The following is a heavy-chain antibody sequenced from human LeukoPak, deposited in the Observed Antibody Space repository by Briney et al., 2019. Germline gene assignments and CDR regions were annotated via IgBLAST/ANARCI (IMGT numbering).Heavy chain of an antibody. V-gene: IGHV3-20*04. J-gene: IGHJ4*02. CDR1: EFSVGSNY. CDR3: ARDLGFGELSGY. D-gene: IGHD3-10*01. CDR2: INWNGGST. Sequence: RSGGSLRLSCAASEFSVGSNYMTWVRQAQAKGLEWVSGINWNGGSTGYADSVKGRFTISRDNAKNSLYLQMNSLRAEDTALYYCARDLGFGELSGYWGQGTLVTVSS.